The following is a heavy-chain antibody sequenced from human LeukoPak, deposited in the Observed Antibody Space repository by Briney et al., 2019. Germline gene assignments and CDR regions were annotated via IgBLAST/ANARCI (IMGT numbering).Heavy chain of an antibody. D-gene: IGHD7-27*01. V-gene: IGHV3-48*01. J-gene: IGHJ4*02. CDR1: GFIFSSYA. Sequence: GGSLRLSCAASGFIFSSYAMNWVRQAPGKGLEWISYISSDSGTIYYADSMKGRFTISRDNAKNSLYLQMNSLRAEDTAVYYCARDKPGIDYWGQGTLVTVSS. CDR2: ISSDSGTI. CDR3: ARDKPGIDY.